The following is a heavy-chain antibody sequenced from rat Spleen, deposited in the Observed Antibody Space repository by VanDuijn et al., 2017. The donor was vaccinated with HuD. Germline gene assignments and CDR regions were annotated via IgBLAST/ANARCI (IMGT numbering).Heavy chain of an antibody. CDR1: GFTFSVFA. V-gene: IGHV5-19*01. J-gene: IGHJ4*01. CDR2: ISYEGDIT. Sequence: EVQLVESGGGLVQPGRSLKLSCAASGFTFSVFAMHWIRQTPTEGLEWVASISYEGDITYFGDSVKGRFTISRDNAKSTLYLQVDSLKSEDTATYYCARQRWDVMDAWGQGVSVTVSS. CDR3: ARQRWDVMDA.